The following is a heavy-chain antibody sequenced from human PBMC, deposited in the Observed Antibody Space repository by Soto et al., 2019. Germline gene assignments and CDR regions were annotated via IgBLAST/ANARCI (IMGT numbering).Heavy chain of an antibody. Sequence: SETLSLTCTVSGGSISDFSWSWIRQPPGKGLEWIGYIYYSGSTNYNPSLKSRVTISVDTSKNRFSLNLRSMSPADTAVYYCARVGGLAARTFDYWGPRTLVTVSS. D-gene: IGHD6-6*01. V-gene: IGHV4-59*01. CDR1: GGSISDFS. CDR2: IYYSGST. J-gene: IGHJ4*02. CDR3: ARVGGLAARTFDY.